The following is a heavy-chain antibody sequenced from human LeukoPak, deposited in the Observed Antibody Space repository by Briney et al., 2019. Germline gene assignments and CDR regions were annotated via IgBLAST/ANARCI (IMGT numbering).Heavy chain of an antibody. Sequence: SETLSLTCTVSGGSVSSGSYYWSWIRQPPGKGLEWIGYIYHSESTYYNPSLKSRVIISVDRSKNQFSLKLNSVTAADTAVYYCARLTGNKFDPWGQGTLVTVSS. D-gene: IGHD3-9*01. CDR2: IYHSEST. CDR1: GGSVSSGSYY. CDR3: ARLTGNKFDP. V-gene: IGHV4-30-2*01. J-gene: IGHJ5*02.